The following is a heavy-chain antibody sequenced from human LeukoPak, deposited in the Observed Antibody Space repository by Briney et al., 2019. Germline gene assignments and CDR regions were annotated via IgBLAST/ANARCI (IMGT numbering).Heavy chain of an antibody. V-gene: IGHV3-30*18. J-gene: IGHJ4*02. CDR3: AKGSARIAVAPPLGY. Sequence: GGSLRLSCAASGFTFSSYGMHWVRQAPGKGLEWVAVISYDGSNKYYADSVKGRFTISRDNSKNTLYLQMNSLRAEDTAVYYCAKGSARIAVAPPLGYWGQGTLVTVSS. CDR1: GFTFSSYG. D-gene: IGHD6-19*01. CDR2: ISYDGSNK.